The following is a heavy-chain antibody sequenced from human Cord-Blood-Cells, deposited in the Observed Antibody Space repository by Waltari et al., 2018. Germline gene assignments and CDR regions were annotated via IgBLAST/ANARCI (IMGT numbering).Heavy chain of an antibody. D-gene: IGHD1-26*01. Sequence: EVQLVETGGGLIQPGGSLRLSCVASGFTVSSNYMSWVRQAPGKGWGWVQVSYSGGRTDYADSVKGRFTISRDNSKNTLYLQMNSLRAEDTAVYYCATARVGAFDIWGQGTMVTVSS. CDR1: GFTVSSNY. CDR2: SYSGGRT. CDR3: ATARVGAFDI. J-gene: IGHJ3*02. V-gene: IGHV3-53*02.